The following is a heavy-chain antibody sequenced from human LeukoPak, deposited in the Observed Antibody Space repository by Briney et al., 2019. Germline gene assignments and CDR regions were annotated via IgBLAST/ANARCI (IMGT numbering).Heavy chain of an antibody. CDR1: GFTFSDYY. V-gene: IGHV3-11*06. Sequence: GGSLRLSCAASGFTFSDYYMSWIRQAPGKGLERVSYISSSSSYTNYADSVKGRFTISRDNAKNSLYLQMNSLRAEDTAVYYCARNPYDILTGYQDYWGQGTLVTVSS. D-gene: IGHD3-9*01. CDR3: ARNPYDILTGYQDY. CDR2: ISSSSSYT. J-gene: IGHJ4*02.